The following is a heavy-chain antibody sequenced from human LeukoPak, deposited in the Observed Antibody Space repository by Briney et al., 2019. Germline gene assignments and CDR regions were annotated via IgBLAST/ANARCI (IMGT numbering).Heavy chain of an antibody. Sequence: SETLSLTCTVSGDSISSYYWSWIRQPPGKGLGWIGYIYYSGSTNYNPSLKSRVTISVDTSKNQFSLKLSSVTAADTAVYYCARQRAIVVPAAMFWFDPWGQGTLVTVSS. CDR3: ARQRAIVVPAAMFWFDP. D-gene: IGHD2-2*01. J-gene: IGHJ5*02. CDR1: GDSISSYY. V-gene: IGHV4-59*08. CDR2: IYYSGST.